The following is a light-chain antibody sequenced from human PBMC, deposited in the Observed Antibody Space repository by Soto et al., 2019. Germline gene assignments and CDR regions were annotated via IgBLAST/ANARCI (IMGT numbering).Light chain of an antibody. CDR1: QSVSSN. J-gene: IGKJ1*01. Sequence: EIVMTQSPATLSVSPGERATLSCRASQSVSSNLAWYQQKPGQAPRLLIYGASTRATGIPARFSGSGSGTEFTLTISSLQSEEFAVYYSQQYNNLPPWTFGQGTKV. CDR2: GAS. CDR3: QQYNNLPPWT. V-gene: IGKV3-15*01.